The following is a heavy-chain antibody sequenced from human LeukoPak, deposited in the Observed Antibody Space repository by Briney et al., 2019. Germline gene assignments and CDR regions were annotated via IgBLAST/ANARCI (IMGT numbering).Heavy chain of an antibody. D-gene: IGHD5-12*01. CDR2: IYTSGST. CDR1: GGSISSGSYY. J-gene: IGHJ6*03. V-gene: IGHV4-61*02. CDR3: ARDGATFSGYDWYYYMDV. Sequence: SETLSLTCTVSGGSISSGSYYWSWIRQPAGKGLEWIGRIYTSGSTNYNPSLKSRVTISVDTSKNQFSLKLSSVTAADTAVYYCARDGATFSGYDWYYYMDVWGKGTTVTVSS.